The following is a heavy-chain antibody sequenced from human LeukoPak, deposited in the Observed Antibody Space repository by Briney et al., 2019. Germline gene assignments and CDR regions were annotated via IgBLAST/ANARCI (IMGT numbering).Heavy chain of an antibody. CDR2: ISGSGGST. Sequence: GGSLRLSCAASGFTFSSYAMSWVRLAPGKGLEWVSAISGSGGSTYYADSVKGRFTISRDNSKNTLYLQMNSLRAEDTAVYYCAKDITMAPYGMDVWGQGTTVTVSS. CDR3: AKDITMAPYGMDV. J-gene: IGHJ6*02. CDR1: GFTFSSYA. D-gene: IGHD3-10*01. V-gene: IGHV3-23*01.